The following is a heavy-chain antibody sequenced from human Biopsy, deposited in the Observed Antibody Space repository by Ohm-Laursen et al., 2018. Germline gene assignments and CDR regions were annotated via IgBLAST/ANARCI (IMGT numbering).Heavy chain of an antibody. CDR2: VSYSGNT. CDR1: GVSISSYF. V-gene: IGHV4-59*08. D-gene: IGHD3-22*01. J-gene: IGHJ4*02. CDR3: AAYYYDSSGYFYAFHY. Sequence: GTLSLTRAVSGVSISSYFWSWIRQPLGKGLEWIGYVSYSGNTKYNPSLKSRVIISAAASKNQFPLKLSLVTAADTAMYYCAAYYYDSSGYFYAFHYWGQGTLVTVSS.